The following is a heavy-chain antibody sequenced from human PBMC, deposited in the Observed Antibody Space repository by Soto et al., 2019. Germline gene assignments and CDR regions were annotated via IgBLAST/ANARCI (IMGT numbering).Heavy chain of an antibody. CDR1: GYTLTELS. D-gene: IGHD3-16*01. Sequence: ASVKGSCKVSGYTLTELSMHWVRQAPGKGLEWMGGFDPEDGETIYAQKFQGRVTMTEDTSTDTAYMELSSLRSEDTAVYYCATVRGERWHWYFDLWGRGTLVTVSS. V-gene: IGHV1-24*01. CDR3: ATVRGERWHWYFDL. CDR2: FDPEDGET. J-gene: IGHJ2*01.